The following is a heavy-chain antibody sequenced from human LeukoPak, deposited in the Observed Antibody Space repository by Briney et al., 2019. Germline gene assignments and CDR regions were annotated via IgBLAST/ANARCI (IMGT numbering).Heavy chain of an antibody. J-gene: IGHJ4*02. D-gene: IGHD2-15*01. V-gene: IGHV1-69*05. CDR3: ARGNCSGGSCYMIYFDY. CDR1: GYTFTGYY. Sequence: SVKVSCKASGYTFTGYYIHWVRQAPGQGLEWMGGIIPIFGTANYAQKFQGRVTITTDESTSTAYMELSSLRSEDTAVYYCARGNCSGGSCYMIYFDYWGQGTLVTVSS. CDR2: IIPIFGTA.